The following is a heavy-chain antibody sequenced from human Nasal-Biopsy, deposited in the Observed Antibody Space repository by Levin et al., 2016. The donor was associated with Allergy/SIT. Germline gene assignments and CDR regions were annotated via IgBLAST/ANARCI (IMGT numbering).Heavy chain of an antibody. CDR2: INHSGST. CDR1: GGSFSGYY. Sequence: SETLSLTCAVYGGSFSGYYWSWIRQPPGKGLEWIGEINHSGSTNYNPSLKSRVTISVDTSKNQFSLKLSSVTAADTAVYYCARAGPQGSSTGNWFDPWGQGTLVTVSS. D-gene: IGHD2-2*01. J-gene: IGHJ5*02. V-gene: IGHV4-34*01. CDR3: ARAGPQGSSTGNWFDP.